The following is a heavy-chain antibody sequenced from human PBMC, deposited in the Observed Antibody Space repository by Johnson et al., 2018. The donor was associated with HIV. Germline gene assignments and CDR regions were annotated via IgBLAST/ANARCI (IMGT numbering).Heavy chain of an antibody. D-gene: IGHD2-21*02. CDR1: GFTISTFW. CDR3: ARDPAYCGGDWCGAFDS. J-gene: IGHJ3*02. Sequence: VQLVESGGALVQPGGSLRLSCEVSGFTISTFWMHWVRQVPGKGLMWVSRISGDGSSSSYADSVKGRFTISRDNAKNTLYLQLNSLRAEDTAVYYCARDPAYCGGDWCGAFDSWGQGTMVTVSS. CDR2: ISGDGSSS. V-gene: IGHV3-74*01.